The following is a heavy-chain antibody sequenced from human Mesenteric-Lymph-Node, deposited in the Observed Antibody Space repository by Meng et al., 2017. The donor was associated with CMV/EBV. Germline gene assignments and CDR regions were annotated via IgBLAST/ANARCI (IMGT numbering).Heavy chain of an antibody. J-gene: IGHJ4*02. CDR3: ARGSDIPVNNY. D-gene: IGHD2-15*01. CDR2: INHSGVP. CDR1: GGSFSGYY. V-gene: IGHV4-34*01. Sequence: QVQLQQWGAGLLKPSETLSLTCAVYGGSFSGYYWSWIRQPPGKGLEWIGEINHSGVPNYNPSLKSRVTISLDRSKNQFSLKLSSVTAEDTAVYYCARGSDIPVNNYWGQGTLVHRLL.